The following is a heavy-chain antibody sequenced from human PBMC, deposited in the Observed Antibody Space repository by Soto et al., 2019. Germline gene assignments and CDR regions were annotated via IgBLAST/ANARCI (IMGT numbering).Heavy chain of an antibody. V-gene: IGHV3-23*01. J-gene: IGHJ4*02. D-gene: IGHD3-3*01. CDR3: AKGLSFGVVTTSDY. Sequence: GGSLRLSCAASGFTFSSYAMSWVRQAPGKGLEWVSAISGSGGSKYYADSVKGRFTISRDNSKNTLYLQMNSLRAEDTAVYYCAKGLSFGVVTTSDYWGQGTLVTVSS. CDR2: ISGSGGSK. CDR1: GFTFSSYA.